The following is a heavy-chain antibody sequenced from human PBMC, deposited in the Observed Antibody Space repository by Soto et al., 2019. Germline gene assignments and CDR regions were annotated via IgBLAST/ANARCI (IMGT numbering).Heavy chain of an antibody. Sequence: EVQLVESGGDLLQPGGSLRLSCAASGFTFSSYWMHWVRQAPGKGLVWVSRINNDGSTTSYADSVKGRFTISRDNAKNTLYLHMNSLRGEDTAVYYCAREAAAGTETDYWGQGTLVTVSS. CDR1: GFTFSSYW. CDR2: INNDGSTT. D-gene: IGHD6-13*01. J-gene: IGHJ4*02. V-gene: IGHV3-74*01. CDR3: AREAAAGTETDY.